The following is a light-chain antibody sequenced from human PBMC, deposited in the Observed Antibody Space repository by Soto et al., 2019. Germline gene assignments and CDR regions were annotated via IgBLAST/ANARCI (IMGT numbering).Light chain of an antibody. CDR1: QSVSSSH. CDR2: GAS. CDR3: QQYGSSPTYT. V-gene: IGKV3-20*01. Sequence: EIVLTQSPGTLSLSPGERATLSCRASQSVSSSHLAWYQQKPGQAPRLLIYGASSRATGIPDRFSGSGSGTAFTLTNSRLEPEDFAVYYCQQYGSSPTYTFGQGTKLDIK. J-gene: IGKJ2*01.